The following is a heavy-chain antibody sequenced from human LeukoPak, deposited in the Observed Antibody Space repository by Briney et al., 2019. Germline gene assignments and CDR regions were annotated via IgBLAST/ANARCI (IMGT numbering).Heavy chain of an antibody. V-gene: IGHV3-53*01. CDR3: ARDQGLYAFDI. CDR2: IYSAGST. D-gene: IGHD2-8*01. J-gene: IGHJ3*02. CDR1: GLTVSRNY. Sequence: GGSLRLSCAASGLTVSRNYMSWVRQAPGKGLESVSVIYSAGSTYYADSVRGRFTISRDNAKNTLYLQMNSLRVEDTAVYYCARDQGLYAFDIWSQGTMVTVSS.